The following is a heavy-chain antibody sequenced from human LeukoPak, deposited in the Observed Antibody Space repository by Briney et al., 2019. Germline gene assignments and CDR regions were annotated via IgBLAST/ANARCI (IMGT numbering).Heavy chain of an antibody. J-gene: IGHJ5*02. V-gene: IGHV1-18*01. CDR3: ARDLYYDFWSGYLGYNWFDP. CDR2: ISAYNGNT. D-gene: IGHD3-3*01. Sequence: GASVTVSCKASGYTFTSYGISWVRQAPGQGLEWMGWISAYNGNTNYAQKLQGRVTMTTDTSTSTAYMELRSLRSDDTAVYYCARDLYYDFWSGYLGYNWFDPWGQGTLVTVSS. CDR1: GYTFTSYG.